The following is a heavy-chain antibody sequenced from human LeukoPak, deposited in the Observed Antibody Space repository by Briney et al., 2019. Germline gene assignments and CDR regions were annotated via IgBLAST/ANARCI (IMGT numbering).Heavy chain of an antibody. CDR1: GSNFSTYW. CDR3: GRPSADGLERAHIDC. J-gene: IGHJ4*02. Sequence: GESLQISCQASGSNFSTYWIAWGRQLPGKGLEAMGINYPADSDTRYSPSFQGQVTISADKSSSTAYLQWSGLKASDTAIYYCGRPSADGLERAHIDCWGQGTLVTVSS. V-gene: IGHV5-51*01. CDR2: NYPADSDT.